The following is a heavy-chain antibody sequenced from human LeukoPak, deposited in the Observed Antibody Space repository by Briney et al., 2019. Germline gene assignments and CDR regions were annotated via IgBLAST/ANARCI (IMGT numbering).Heavy chain of an antibody. CDR1: GFTFSASA. J-gene: IGHJ4*02. CDR3: TREVDYYDSSGYYYGYNSQEFDY. D-gene: IGHD3-22*01. V-gene: IGHV3-73*01. Sequence: GGSLRLSCAASGFTFSASAMHWVRQASGKGLEWVGRIRSKANSYATAYAASVKGRFTISRDDSKNTAYLQMNSLKTEDTAVYYCTREVDYYDSSGYYYGYNSQEFDYWGQGTLVTVSS. CDR2: IRSKANSYAT.